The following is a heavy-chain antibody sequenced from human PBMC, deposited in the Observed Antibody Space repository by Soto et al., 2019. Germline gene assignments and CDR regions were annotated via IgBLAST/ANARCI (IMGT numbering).Heavy chain of an antibody. J-gene: IGHJ4*02. CDR1: GFTFSSYA. V-gene: IGHV3-23*01. D-gene: IGHD6-19*01. CDR3: AKSIVAVAGPVDY. CDR2: ISGSGGST. Sequence: EVQLLESGGGLVQPGESLRLSCAASGFTFSSYAMSWVRQAPGKGLEWVSTISGSGGSTHYADSVNGQFTISRDNSKNMLYLQVNSLRAEDTAVYYCAKSIVAVAGPVDYWGQGTLVTVSS.